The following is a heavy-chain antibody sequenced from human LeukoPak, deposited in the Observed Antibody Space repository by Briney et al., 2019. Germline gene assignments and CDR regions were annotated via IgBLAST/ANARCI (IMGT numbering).Heavy chain of an antibody. J-gene: IGHJ4*02. Sequence: GGSLRLSCAASGFTFSSYSMDWVRQAPGKGLEWVSYISDSSSIIYYADSVKGRFTISRDNAKNSLYLQMNSLRAEDTAVYYCASLSNVRPNTAMEDVDYWGQGTLVTVSS. V-gene: IGHV3-48*04. CDR3: ASLSNVRPNTAMEDVDY. D-gene: IGHD5-18*01. CDR2: ISDSSSII. CDR1: GFTFSSYS.